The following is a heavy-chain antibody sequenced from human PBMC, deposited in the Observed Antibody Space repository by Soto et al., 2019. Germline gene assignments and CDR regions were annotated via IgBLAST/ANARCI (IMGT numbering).Heavy chain of an antibody. J-gene: IGHJ4*02. CDR2: ISSSGST. Sequence: SETLSLTCTVSGDSIGGVGYWSWIRQFPGRGLEWIGCISSSGSTYYNPALNNRISLSLDTSQNQFSLKLLSVTAADTAVYYCARLPSRHWVDYWGQGTLVTVSS. CDR1: GDSIGGVGY. V-gene: IGHV4-31*03. CDR3: ARLPSRHWVDY. D-gene: IGHD3-16*01.